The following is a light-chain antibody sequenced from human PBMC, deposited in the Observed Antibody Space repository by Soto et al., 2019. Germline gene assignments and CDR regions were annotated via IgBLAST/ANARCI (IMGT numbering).Light chain of an antibody. CDR3: AAWDASLTGPV. V-gene: IGLV1-44*01. CDR1: SSNIGSHT. CDR2: TDN. Sequence: QSVLTQPPSASGTPGQRVTISCSGSSSNIGSHTVNWYQQLPGTAPKLLLYTDNQRPSGVPDRFSGSKSGTSASLAISGLQSEDEADYYCAAWDASLTGPVFGGGTKLTVL. J-gene: IGLJ2*01.